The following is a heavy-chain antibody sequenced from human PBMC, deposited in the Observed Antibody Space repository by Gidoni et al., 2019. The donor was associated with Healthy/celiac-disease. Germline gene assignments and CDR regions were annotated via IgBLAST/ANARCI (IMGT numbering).Heavy chain of an antibody. D-gene: IGHD6-19*01. J-gene: IGHJ4*02. Sequence: QVQLQQWGAGLLKPSETLSLTCAVYGGSFSGYYWSWIRQPPGKGLEWIGEINHSGSTNYNPSLKSRVTISVDTSKNQFSLKLSSVTAADTAVYYCARGSGRWLQKKGRDRKYYFDYWGQGTLVTVSS. CDR3: ARGSGRWLQKKGRDRKYYFDY. V-gene: IGHV4-34*01. CDR1: GGSFSGYY. CDR2: INHSGST.